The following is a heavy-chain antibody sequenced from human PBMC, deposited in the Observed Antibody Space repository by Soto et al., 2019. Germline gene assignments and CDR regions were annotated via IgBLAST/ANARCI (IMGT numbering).Heavy chain of an antibody. CDR3: AREGLGNGAGRGGMDV. CDR2: MSGSGGSI. Sequence: EVQLLESGGAVVQPGGSLRLSCAASGFTFSSFVMNWVRQAPGKGLEWVSGMSGSGGSICHADSVKGRFTISRDNSKNTLFLDMKSLKADETAVYHCAREGLGNGAGRGGMDVWGKGATVNVSS. CDR1: GFTFSSFV. J-gene: IGHJ6*04. V-gene: IGHV3-23*01. D-gene: IGHD3-10*01.